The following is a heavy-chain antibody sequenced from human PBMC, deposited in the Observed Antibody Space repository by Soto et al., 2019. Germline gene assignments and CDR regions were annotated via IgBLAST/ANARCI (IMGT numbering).Heavy chain of an antibody. J-gene: IGHJ6*03. CDR3: VRATAARQRDYSYHYYLHI. CDR1: GYTFINYY. V-gene: IGHV1-46*03. CDR2: INPNDGST. Sequence: QVQLVQSGAEVKKPGASVKVSCKASGYTFINYYIHWVRQAPGQGLEWMGVINPNDGSTVYAQKSQGRVTLTRDTYTSTIYVELSSLRSDDTAVYFCVRATAARQRDYSYHYYLHIWGKGTTVTVSS. D-gene: IGHD6-6*01.